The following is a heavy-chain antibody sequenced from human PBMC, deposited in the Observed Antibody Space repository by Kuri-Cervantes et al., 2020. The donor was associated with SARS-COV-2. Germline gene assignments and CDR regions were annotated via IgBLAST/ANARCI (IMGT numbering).Heavy chain of an antibody. V-gene: IGHV3-15*01. Sequence: ETLSLTCAVYGGSFSGYYWSWIRQPPGKGLEWVGRIKSKTDGGTTDYAAPVKGRFTISRDDSKNTLYLQMNSLKTEDTAVYYCTTDLGNYGPFDYWGQGTLVTVSS. D-gene: IGHD4-11*01. CDR2: IKSKTDGGTT. CDR3: TTDLGNYGPFDY. J-gene: IGHJ4*02. CDR1: GGSFSGYY.